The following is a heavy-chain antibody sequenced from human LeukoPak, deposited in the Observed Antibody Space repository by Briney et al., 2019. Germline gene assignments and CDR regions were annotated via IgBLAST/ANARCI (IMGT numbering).Heavy chain of an antibody. J-gene: IGHJ4*02. Sequence: KPSETLSLTCTASGYSISSGYYWGWIRQPPGKGLEWIGSIYHSGSTYYNPSLKSRVTISVDTSKNQFSLKLSSVTAADTAVYYCARVVFGVVISSFDYWGQGTLVTVSS. D-gene: IGHD3-3*01. CDR1: GYSISSGYY. V-gene: IGHV4-38-2*02. CDR2: IYHSGST. CDR3: ARVVFGVVISSFDY.